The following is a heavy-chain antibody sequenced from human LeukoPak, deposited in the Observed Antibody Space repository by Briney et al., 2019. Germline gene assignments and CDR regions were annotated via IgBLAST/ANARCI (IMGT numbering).Heavy chain of an antibody. Sequence: PGRSLRLSCAASGFTFSSYAMHWVRQAPGKGLEWVAVISYDGSNKYYADSVKGRFTISRDNSKNTLYLQMNSLRAEDTAVYYCARYSSGWPYYYYYMDVWGKGTTVTISS. V-gene: IGHV3-30*04. CDR3: ARYSSGWPYYYYYMDV. CDR2: ISYDGSNK. J-gene: IGHJ6*03. D-gene: IGHD6-19*01. CDR1: GFTFSSYA.